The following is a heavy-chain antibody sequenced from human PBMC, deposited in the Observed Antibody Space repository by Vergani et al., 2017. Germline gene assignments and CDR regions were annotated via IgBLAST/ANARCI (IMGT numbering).Heavy chain of an antibody. Sequence: QVQLQQWGAGLLKPSETLSLTCAVYGGSFSGYYWSWIRQPPGKGLEWIGEINHSGSTNYNPSLKSRVTISVDTSTTQFSLKLSSVTAAETAVYYCARGYCSSTSCHFDYWGQGTLVTVSS. CDR2: INHSGST. CDR3: ARGYCSSTSCHFDY. V-gene: IGHV4-34*01. J-gene: IGHJ4*02. CDR1: GGSFSGYY. D-gene: IGHD2-2*01.